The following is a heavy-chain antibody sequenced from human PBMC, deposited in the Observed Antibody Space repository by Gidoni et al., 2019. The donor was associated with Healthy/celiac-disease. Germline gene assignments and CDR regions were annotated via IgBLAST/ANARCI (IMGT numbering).Heavy chain of an antibody. J-gene: IGHJ5*02. CDR2: INHSGST. CDR1: GGSFSGYY. V-gene: IGHV4-34*01. Sequence: QVQLQQWGAGLLKPSATLSLTCAVSGGSFSGYYWCWVRQPPGKVLEWIWEINHSGSTNYNPSLKSRVTISVDTAKNQFSLKLGSVTAADTAVYYCAGGITMVRGKHWFDPWGQGTLVTVSS. CDR3: AGGITMVRGKHWFDP. D-gene: IGHD3-10*01.